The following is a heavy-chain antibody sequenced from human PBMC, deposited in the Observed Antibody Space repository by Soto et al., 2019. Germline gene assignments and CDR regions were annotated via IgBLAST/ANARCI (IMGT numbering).Heavy chain of an antibody. CDR1: GGSISSYY. V-gene: IGHV4-59*12. CDR2: IYYSGNT. Sequence: SETLSLTCTVSGGSISSYYWSWIRQPPGKGLEWIGWIYYSGNTDYNPSLKSRVIMSVDTSKNQFSLELTSVTPADTAVYYCASGGWSNAYWGLGTLVTVSS. J-gene: IGHJ4*02. CDR3: ASGGWSNAY.